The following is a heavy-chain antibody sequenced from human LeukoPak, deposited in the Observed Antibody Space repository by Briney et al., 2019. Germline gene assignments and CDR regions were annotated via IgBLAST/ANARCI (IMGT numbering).Heavy chain of an antibody. CDR1: GFTFTTYP. CDR3: VRGTGYYFDY. Sequence: GGSLRLSCAASGFTFTTYPMNWVRQAPGKGLEWVSYITSGSSTKYFADSVKGRFTISRDNAKNTLYLQMNSLRAEDTAVYYCVRGTGYYFDYWGQGTLVTVSS. J-gene: IGHJ4*02. CDR2: ITSGSSTK. D-gene: IGHD1-1*01. V-gene: IGHV3-48*04.